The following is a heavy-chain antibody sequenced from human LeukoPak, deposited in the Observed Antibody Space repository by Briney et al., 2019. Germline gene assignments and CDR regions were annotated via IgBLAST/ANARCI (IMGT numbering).Heavy chain of an antibody. D-gene: IGHD3-3*01. J-gene: IGHJ6*03. CDR1: GGTFSSYA. CDR3: ARGPNYDFWSGYWNYYYYMDV. CDR2: MNPNSGNT. V-gene: IGHV1-8*03. Sequence: GASVKVSCKASGGTFSSYAINWVRQATGQGLEWMGWMNPNSGNTGYAQKFQGRVTITRNTSISTAYMELSSLRSEDTAVYYCARGPNYDFWSGYWNYYYYMDVWGKGTTVTVSS.